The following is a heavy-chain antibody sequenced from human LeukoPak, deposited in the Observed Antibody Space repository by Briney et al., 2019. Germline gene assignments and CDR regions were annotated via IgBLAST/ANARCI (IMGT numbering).Heavy chain of an antibody. J-gene: IGHJ4*02. CDR1: GGSFSGYY. CDR2: INHSGST. D-gene: IGHD6-19*01. Sequence: PSETLSLTCAVYGGSFSGYYWSWIRQPPGKGLEWIGEINHSGSTNYNPSLKSRSTISVDTSKNQFSLKLSSVTAADTAVYYCARISPQWLTPDYWGQGTLVTVSS. CDR3: ARISPQWLTPDY. V-gene: IGHV4-34*01.